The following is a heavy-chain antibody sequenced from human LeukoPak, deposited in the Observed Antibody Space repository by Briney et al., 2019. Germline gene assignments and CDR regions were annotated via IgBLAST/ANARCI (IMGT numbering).Heavy chain of an antibody. CDR1: GFTFTDYY. Sequence: GGSLRLSCATSGFTFTDYYMSWLRQAPGKGLEWVSSISSSGGTMFYTDSVKGRFTISRDNAKKSLYLQMNSLRAEDRAIYYFARDYYGSGRFDYWGQGTLVTVSS. V-gene: IGHV3-11*04. CDR3: ARDYYGSGRFDY. CDR2: ISSSGGTM. J-gene: IGHJ4*02. D-gene: IGHD3-10*01.